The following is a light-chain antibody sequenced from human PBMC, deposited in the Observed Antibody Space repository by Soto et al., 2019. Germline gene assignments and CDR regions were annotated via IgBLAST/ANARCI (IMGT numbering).Light chain of an antibody. CDR3: ATWDDSLNGYV. V-gene: IGLV2-14*01. CDR1: SSDVGGYNY. CDR2: EVT. J-gene: IGLJ1*01. Sequence: QSALTQPASVSGSPGQSITISCTGTSSDVGGYNYVSWYQQHPDKAPKLMIYEVTNRPSGVSDRFSGSKSGSTASLTISGLQAEDEADYYCATWDDSLNGYVFGTGTKVTVL.